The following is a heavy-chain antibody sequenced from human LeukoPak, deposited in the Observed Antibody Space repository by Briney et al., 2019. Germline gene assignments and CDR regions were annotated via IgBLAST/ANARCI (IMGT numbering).Heavy chain of an antibody. Sequence: SETLSLTCTVSGGSISSYYWSWIRQPPGKGLEWIGYIYYSGSTNYNPSLKSRVTISVDTSKNQFSLKLSSVTAADTAVYYCAGGSYADAYWGQGTLVTVSS. CDR3: AGGSYADAY. V-gene: IGHV4-59*01. CDR1: GGSISSYY. CDR2: IYYSGST. D-gene: IGHD1-26*01. J-gene: IGHJ4*02.